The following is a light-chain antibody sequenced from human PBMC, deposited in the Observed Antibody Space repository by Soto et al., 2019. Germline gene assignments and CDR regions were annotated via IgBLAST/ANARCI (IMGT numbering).Light chain of an antibody. Sequence: AIQMTQSPSSLSAYVGDRVTITCRASQDIRNHLGWYQRKSGKAPELLVYGTSTFHSGVPSRFSASGSGTDFTLTISSLQPEDFATYFCLQDYSYPRTFGQGTKVEIK. V-gene: IGKV1-6*01. CDR1: QDIRNH. CDR2: GTS. CDR3: LQDYSYPRT. J-gene: IGKJ1*01.